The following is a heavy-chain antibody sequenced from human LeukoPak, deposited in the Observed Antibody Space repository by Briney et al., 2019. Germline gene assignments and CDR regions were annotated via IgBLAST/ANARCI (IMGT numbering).Heavy chain of an antibody. D-gene: IGHD6-13*01. V-gene: IGHV3-21*01. Sequence: GGSLRLSCAASGFTFSSYSMNWVRQAPGKGLEWVSSISSSSSYIYYADSVKGRFTISRDNAKNSLYLQMNSLRAEDTAVYYCVSAGLAAAGADYWGQGTLVTVSS. CDR2: ISSSSSYI. CDR3: VSAGLAAAGADY. J-gene: IGHJ4*02. CDR1: GFTFSSYS.